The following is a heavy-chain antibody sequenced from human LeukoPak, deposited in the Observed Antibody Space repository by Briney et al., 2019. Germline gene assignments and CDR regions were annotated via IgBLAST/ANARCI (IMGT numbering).Heavy chain of an antibody. Sequence: PETLSLTCTVSGGSISSYYWNWIRQPPGKGLEWIGYIYYSGSTNYNPSLKSRVTISVDTSKNQFSLKLSSVTAADTAVYYCARQGDSSGYRLNWFDPWGQGTLVTVSS. V-gene: IGHV4-59*08. D-gene: IGHD3-22*01. CDR3: ARQGDSSGYRLNWFDP. CDR1: GGSISSYY. J-gene: IGHJ5*02. CDR2: IYYSGST.